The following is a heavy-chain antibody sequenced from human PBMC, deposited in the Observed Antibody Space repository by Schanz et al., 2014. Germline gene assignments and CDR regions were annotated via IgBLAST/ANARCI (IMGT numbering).Heavy chain of an antibody. CDR2: INSVGSNT. V-gene: IGHV3-23*01. Sequence: EVHLLESGGGLVQPGGSLRLSCAASGFSFGTYAMSWVRQAPGKGLVWVARINSVGSNTDYADSVRGRFTISSDSSKNTLYLQMSSLRADDTAVYYCAKAADWPVTRFDPWGQGTLVTVSS. D-gene: IGHD3-9*01. J-gene: IGHJ5*02. CDR1: GFSFGTYA. CDR3: AKAADWPVTRFDP.